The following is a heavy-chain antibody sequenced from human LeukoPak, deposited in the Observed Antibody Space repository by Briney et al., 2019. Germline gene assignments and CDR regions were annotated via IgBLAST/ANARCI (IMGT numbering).Heavy chain of an antibody. D-gene: IGHD3-22*01. Sequence: ASVNLSCKATGCTFSIYAISWVRQPQGQGLEWMGRMITFLGIENYAQKVQGRVTITTDKSTSTAYMELSSLRSEDTAVYFCVITGDPTGDSSGYYRLKNDAFDSWGQGTMVTVSS. CDR2: MITFLGIE. CDR1: GCTFSIYA. CDR3: VITGDPTGDSSGYYRLKNDAFDS. J-gene: IGHJ3*02. V-gene: IGHV1-69*04.